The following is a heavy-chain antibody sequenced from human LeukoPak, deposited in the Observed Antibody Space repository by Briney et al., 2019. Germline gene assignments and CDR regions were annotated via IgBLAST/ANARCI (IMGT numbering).Heavy chain of an antibody. CDR3: ARGSGYSYSFTGRERTKSRLDY. CDR1: GFTFNTYV. Sequence: GTLRLSCAASGFTFNTYVMTWVRQAPGQGLEWVSAISGSGVATYYADSVKGRFTISRDSSKNTLYLQMNSLRAADTAVYYCARGSGYSYSFTGRERTKSRLDYWGQGTLVTVSS. CDR2: ISGSGVAT. V-gene: IGHV3-23*01. J-gene: IGHJ4*02. D-gene: IGHD5-18*01.